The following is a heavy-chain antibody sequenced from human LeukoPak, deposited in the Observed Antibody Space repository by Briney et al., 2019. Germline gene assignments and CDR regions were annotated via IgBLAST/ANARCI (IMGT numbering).Heavy chain of an antibody. Sequence: SETLSLTCAVYGGSFSGYYWSWIRQPPGKGLEWIGEINHSGSTNYNPSLKSRVTISVDTSKNQFSLKLSSVTAADTAVYYCARGQEYGDGWFDPWGQGTLVTVSS. D-gene: IGHD4-17*01. CDR3: ARGQEYGDGWFDP. V-gene: IGHV4-34*01. CDR2: INHSGST. CDR1: GGSFSGYY. J-gene: IGHJ5*02.